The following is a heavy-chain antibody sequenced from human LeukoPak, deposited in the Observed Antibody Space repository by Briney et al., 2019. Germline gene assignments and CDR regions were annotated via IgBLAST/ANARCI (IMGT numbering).Heavy chain of an antibody. CDR1: GFTFNYYD. J-gene: IGHJ4*02. D-gene: IGHD1-26*01. CDR2: ISSASPYT. Sequence: GGSLRLSCAASGFTFNYYDMNWVRQAPGRGLEWVSSISSASPYTKYADSVRGRFNFSRDNAKNSLYLQMNSLRADDTAVYYCARDDSGIVGASPLGYWGQGTLVAVSS. V-gene: IGHV3-21*01. CDR3: ARDDSGIVGASPLGY.